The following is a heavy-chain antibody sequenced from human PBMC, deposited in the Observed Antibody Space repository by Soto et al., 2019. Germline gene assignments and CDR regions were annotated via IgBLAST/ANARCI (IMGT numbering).Heavy chain of an antibody. CDR3: ARDLGPPNWFDS. CDR2: ISGYNGNT. CDR1: GYGFSGYR. D-gene: IGHD2-8*01. J-gene: IGHJ5*01. Sequence: QLGQAGGEMEQPWASVKVSCKTSGYGFSGYRLKLVRQGPGQGLEWMGWISGYNGNTDYAQKFQGRVTMTTDTSTSTAYMELRSLRSDDTAVYYCARDLGPPNWFDSWGQGTLVTVSS. V-gene: IGHV1-18*01.